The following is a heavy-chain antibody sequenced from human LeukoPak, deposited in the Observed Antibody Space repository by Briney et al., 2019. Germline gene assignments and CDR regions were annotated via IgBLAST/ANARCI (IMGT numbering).Heavy chain of an antibody. CDR3: ARAFRARYFDL. CDR1: GGSISSHYY. D-gene: IGHD2/OR15-2a*01. J-gene: IGHJ2*01. Sequence: SETLSLTCTVSGGSISSHYYWIWISQPPGKVLEWIGSIYYSGSTYYNPSLKSRVTISVDTSKNQFSLKLSSLTAAETAVYYCARAFRARYFDLWGRGTLVTVSS. CDR2: IYYSGST. V-gene: IGHV4-39*01.